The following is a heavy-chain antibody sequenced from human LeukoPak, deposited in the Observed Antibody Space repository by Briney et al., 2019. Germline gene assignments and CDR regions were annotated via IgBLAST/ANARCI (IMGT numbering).Heavy chain of an antibody. V-gene: IGHV3-23*01. CDR2: ISGSGGST. J-gene: IGHJ1*01. Sequence: PGGSLRLSCAASGFTFSSYAMSWVRQAPGKGLEWVSAISGSGGSTYYADSVKGRFTISRDNSKNTLYLQMNSLRAEDTAVYYCAKDSRSWYXDRAEYFQXXXXXXXXXVSS. CDR1: GFTFSSYA. CDR3: AKDSRSWYXDRAEYFQX. D-gene: IGHD6-13*01.